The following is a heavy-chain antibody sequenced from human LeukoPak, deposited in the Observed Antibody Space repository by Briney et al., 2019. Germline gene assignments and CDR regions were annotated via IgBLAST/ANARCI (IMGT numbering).Heavy chain of an antibody. D-gene: IGHD6-6*01. CDR1: GFTFSIYA. V-gene: IGHV3-7*01. Sequence: GGSLRLSCAASGFTFSIYAMGWVRQAPGKGLEGVANIKEDGSVKNYVDSVKGRFTISRENAKNSLYLQMNSLRAEDTAVYYCMAESSSPWEGYWGQGTLVTVSS. J-gene: IGHJ4*02. CDR3: MAESSSPWEGY. CDR2: IKEDGSVK.